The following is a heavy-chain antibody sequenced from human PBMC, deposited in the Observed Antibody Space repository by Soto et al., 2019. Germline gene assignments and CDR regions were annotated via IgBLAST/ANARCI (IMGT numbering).Heavy chain of an antibody. V-gene: IGHV3-30-3*01. Sequence: GGSLRLSCAASGFTFSTYTIHWVRQAPGKGLEWVALISYDGSNKYYADSVKGRFTISRDNSKNTLYLQMNSLRAGDTAVYFCARGSQYYYDGSGPLDCWGQGTLVTVSS. CDR2: ISYDGSNK. J-gene: IGHJ4*02. CDR1: GFTFSTYT. CDR3: ARGSQYYYDGSGPLDC. D-gene: IGHD3-22*01.